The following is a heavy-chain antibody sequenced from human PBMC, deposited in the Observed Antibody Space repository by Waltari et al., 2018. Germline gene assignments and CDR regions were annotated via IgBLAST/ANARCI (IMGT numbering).Heavy chain of an antibody. V-gene: IGHV1-24*01. CDR3: ATVSIAVDLRERYYFDY. J-gene: IGHJ4*02. D-gene: IGHD6-19*01. CDR1: GYTITELS. CDR2: FDPEEDET. Sequence: QVPLVQPGAEVKKPGASVKASCKVSGYTITELSMHWVRQAPGKGLEWTGDFDPEEDETIYAKKFQGRGTMTEDTSTDTAYIGLSSLRSEDTAVYYCATVSIAVDLRERYYFDYWGQGTLVTVSS.